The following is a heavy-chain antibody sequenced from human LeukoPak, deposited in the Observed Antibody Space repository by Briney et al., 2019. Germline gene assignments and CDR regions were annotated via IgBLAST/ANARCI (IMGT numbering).Heavy chain of an antibody. CDR1: GFTFSDYY. V-gene: IGHV3-11*04. D-gene: IGHD2-15*01. CDR3: ARESADGYYCSGGSCYRGDFDY. Sequence: GGSLGLSCAASGFTFSDYYMSWIRQAPGKGLEWVSYTSSSGSTIYYADSVKGRFTISRDNAKNSLYLQMNSLRAEDTAVYYCARESADGYYCSGGSCYRGDFDYWGQGTLVTVSS. CDR2: TSSSGSTI. J-gene: IGHJ4*02.